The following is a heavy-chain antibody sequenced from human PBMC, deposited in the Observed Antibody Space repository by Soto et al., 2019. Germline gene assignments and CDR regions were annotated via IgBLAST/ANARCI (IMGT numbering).Heavy chain of an antibody. Sequence: EVQLVESGGGLVQPGASLRLSCAASGFTFSPFYMHCVRQAPGKGLEWVSHINGDGTTTVYADSVKGRFTISRDNAKSTLYLQMTSLGTEDTAVYYCVRDRGYADSFDIWGQGTMVTVSS. CDR2: INGDGTTT. CDR1: GFTFSPFY. CDR3: VRDRGYADSFDI. J-gene: IGHJ3*02. V-gene: IGHV3-74*01. D-gene: IGHD2-8*01.